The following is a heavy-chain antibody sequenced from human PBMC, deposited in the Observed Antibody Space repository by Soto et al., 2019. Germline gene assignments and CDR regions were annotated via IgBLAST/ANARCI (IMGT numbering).Heavy chain of an antibody. V-gene: IGHV3-7*01. D-gene: IGHD6-13*01. Sequence: PGGSLRLSCAASGFTFNSYWMSWVRQTPGKGLEWVANIKQDGGGKHYVDPVRGRFTISRDNAKNSLHLQMNSLRVEDTGVYYCARDGPLYSPTSGWFGPWGQGTLVTVSS. CDR2: IKQDGGGK. J-gene: IGHJ5*02. CDR3: ARDGPLYSPTSGWFGP. CDR1: GFTFNSYW.